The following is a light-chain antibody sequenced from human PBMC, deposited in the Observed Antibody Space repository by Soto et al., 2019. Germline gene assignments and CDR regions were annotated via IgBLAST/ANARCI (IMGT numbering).Light chain of an antibody. CDR3: SSYTSSSTRV. Sequence: QSALTQPASVSGSPGQSTTISCTGTSSDVGGYNYVSWYQQHPGKAPKLMIYDVSNRPSGVSNRFSGSKSGNTASLTISGLQAEYEADYYCSSYTSSSTRVFGTRTKLTVL. CDR1: SSDVGGYNY. J-gene: IGLJ1*01. CDR2: DVS. V-gene: IGLV2-14*01.